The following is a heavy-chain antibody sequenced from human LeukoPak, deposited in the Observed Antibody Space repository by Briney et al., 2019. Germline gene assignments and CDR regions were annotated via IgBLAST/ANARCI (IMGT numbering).Heavy chain of an antibody. Sequence: PGGSLRLSCAASGFTFRSYWMSWVRQAPGKGLEWVAYIKPDGSEKYYVDSVRGRFTLSGDNAKNSLYLQMNSLRAEDTAVYYCARDRSFAYWGQGTLVTVSS. CDR1: GFTFRSYW. V-gene: IGHV3-7*01. J-gene: IGHJ4*02. CDR2: IKPDGSEK. CDR3: ARDRSFAY.